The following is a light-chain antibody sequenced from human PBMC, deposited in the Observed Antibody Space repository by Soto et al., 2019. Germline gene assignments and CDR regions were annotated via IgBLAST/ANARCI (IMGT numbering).Light chain of an antibody. CDR1: SGDVVSYYD. Sequence: QSGLSEPPSATGCPGQSVTISYTGTSGDVVSYYDVSLYQHHPGKVPKVISYYVTKRPSGVPDRFSGSKSGNTASLTVSGLQAEDEADYYCMSYVGSNSFICGTATKVTV. CDR3: MSYVGSNSFI. J-gene: IGLJ1*01. CDR2: YVT. V-gene: IGLV2-8*01.